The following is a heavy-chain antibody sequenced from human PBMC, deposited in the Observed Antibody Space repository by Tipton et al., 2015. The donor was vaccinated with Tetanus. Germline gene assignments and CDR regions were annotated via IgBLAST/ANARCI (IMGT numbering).Heavy chain of an antibody. CDR3: ARDGPAGREYCSGGSCYRGGAFDI. CDR1: GFTFSSFG. D-gene: IGHD2-15*01. J-gene: IGHJ3*02. V-gene: IGHV3-74*01. Sequence: GSLRLSCEASGFTFSSFGMHWVRQAPGKGLVWVSRINTDVSSTTYADSVKGRFTISRDNAKNTLYLQMNSLRAEDTAVYYCARDGPAGREYCSGGSCYRGGAFDIWGQGTMVTVSS. CDR2: INTDVSST.